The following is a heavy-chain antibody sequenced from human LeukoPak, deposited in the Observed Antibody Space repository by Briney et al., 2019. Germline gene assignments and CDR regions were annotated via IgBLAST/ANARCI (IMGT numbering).Heavy chain of an antibody. Sequence: ASVKVSCKASGYTFTTYDINWVRQATGQGLEWMGWMNPNSGYTGYAQKFQGRVTVTRDTSISTAYMELSSLRSEDTAVYYCARVAGSIDYWGQGTLVTVSS. CDR3: ARVAGSIDY. CDR2: MNPNSGYT. D-gene: IGHD6-19*01. V-gene: IGHV1-8*03. J-gene: IGHJ4*02. CDR1: GYTFTTYD.